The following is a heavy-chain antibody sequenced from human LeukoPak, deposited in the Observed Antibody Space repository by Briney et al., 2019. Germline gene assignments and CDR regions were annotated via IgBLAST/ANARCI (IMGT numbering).Heavy chain of an antibody. CDR3: ARGEYDLLTGVYDTYGIDV. D-gene: IGHD3-9*01. Sequence: GGSLRLSCVASGFIFRSYALRWVRQAPGKGLERVAVISYDGNYKYYADSVKGRLTISRDNSKNTLFLQMNSLRPEDTAVYYCARGEYDLLTGVYDTYGIDVWGQGTTVTVSS. CDR1: GFIFRSYA. CDR2: ISYDGNYK. V-gene: IGHV3-30-3*01. J-gene: IGHJ6*02.